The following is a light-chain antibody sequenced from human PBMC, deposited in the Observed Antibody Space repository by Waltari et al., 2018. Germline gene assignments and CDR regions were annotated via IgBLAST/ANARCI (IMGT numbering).Light chain of an antibody. CDR2: KAS. J-gene: IGKJ1*01. CDR1: QSIRSW. V-gene: IGKV1-5*03. CDR3: QQYKSPPWT. Sequence: DIQMTQSPSTLSAPVGDRVTITCRASQSIRSWLAWYQQKPGKDPQLLISKASTLESGVPSRFSGSGSGTEFTLTISSLQPDDFATYHCQQYKSPPWTFGQGTKVEIK.